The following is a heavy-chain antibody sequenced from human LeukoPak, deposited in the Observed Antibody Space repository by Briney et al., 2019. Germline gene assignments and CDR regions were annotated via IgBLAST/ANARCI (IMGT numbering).Heavy chain of an antibody. J-gene: IGHJ6*02. CDR3: ARASQGYGMDV. CDR1: GFTFSSYE. V-gene: IGHV3-48*03. Sequence: GGSLRLSCAASGFTFSSYEMNWVRQAPGKGLEWVSYISSSGSTIYYADSVKGRFTISRDNAKNSLYLQMNSLRAEDTAVYYCARASQGYGMDVWGQRTTVTVSS. CDR2: ISSSGSTI.